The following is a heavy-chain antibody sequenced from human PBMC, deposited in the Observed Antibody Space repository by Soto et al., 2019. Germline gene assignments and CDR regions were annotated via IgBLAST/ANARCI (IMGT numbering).Heavy chain of an antibody. D-gene: IGHD3-16*01. V-gene: IGHV4-34*01. CDR1: GGSFSGYF. CDR3: ARWGNY. J-gene: IGHJ4*02. CDR2: INRSGGT. Sequence: QVQLQQWGAGLLKPSETLSLTCAVSGGSFSGYFWAWIRQPPGKGLEWIGEINRSGGTNYNPSLKSRATISVDTSKNHFSLKLSSVTAADTAVYYCARWGNYWGQGILVTVSS.